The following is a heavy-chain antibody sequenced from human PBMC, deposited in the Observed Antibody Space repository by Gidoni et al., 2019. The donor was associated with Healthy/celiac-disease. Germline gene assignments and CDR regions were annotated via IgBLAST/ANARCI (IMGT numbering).Heavy chain of an antibody. CDR2: RNPNSGNT. V-gene: IGHV1-8*01. D-gene: IGHD2-2*01. Sequence: QVQLVQSGAAVKKPGASVKVSCQASGYPFTRYEISWDRQTTGQGLGWRGWRNPNSGNTGYAQKFQGRVTMTRNTSISTAYMELSSLRSEDTAVYYCARAGGYCSSTSCYVRGYYYYGMDVWGQGTTVTVSS. CDR3: ARAGGYCSSTSCYVRGYYYYGMDV. J-gene: IGHJ6*02. CDR1: GYPFTRYE.